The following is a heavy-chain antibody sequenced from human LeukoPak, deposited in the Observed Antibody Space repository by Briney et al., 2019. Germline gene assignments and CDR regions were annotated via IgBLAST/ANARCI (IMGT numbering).Heavy chain of an antibody. J-gene: IGHJ3*02. D-gene: IGHD3-22*01. Sequence: SETLSLTCTVSGDSISSGDYYWSWIRQPAGKGLEWIGRISSSGSTNYNPSLKSRVTISVDTSKNHFSLKLSSVTAADTAVYFCARGPYSYDSSGAFDIWGQGTMVTVSS. CDR2: ISSSGST. CDR3: ARGPYSYDSSGAFDI. V-gene: IGHV4-61*02. CDR1: GDSISSGDYY.